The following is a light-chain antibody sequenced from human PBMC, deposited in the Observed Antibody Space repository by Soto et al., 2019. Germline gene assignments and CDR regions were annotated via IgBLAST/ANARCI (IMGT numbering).Light chain of an antibody. J-gene: IGLJ2*01. CDR2: DDS. V-gene: IGLV3-21*02. Sequence: SYELTQPHSVSVAPGQTARITCGGKNIGSKSVHWYQQKPGQAPVLVVYDDSDRPSGIPERFSGSNSGNTATLTISRVEAGDEADYYCQVWDSSSEHVVFGGGTKVTVL. CDR3: QVWDSSSEHVV. CDR1: NIGSKS.